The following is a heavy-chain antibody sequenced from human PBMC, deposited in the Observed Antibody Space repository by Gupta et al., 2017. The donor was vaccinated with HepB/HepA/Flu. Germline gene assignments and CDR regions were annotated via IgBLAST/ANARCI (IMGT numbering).Heavy chain of an antibody. Sequence: QVQLQQWGAGRLKPSETLSLTCAVYGGSFSGYYLRWIRQPPGKGLEWIGEINHSGSTNYNPSLKSRVTISVDTSKNQFSLKLSSVTAADTAVYYCARGGYQLLYGFDYWGQGTLVTVSS. CDR2: INHSGST. CDR1: GGSFSGYY. D-gene: IGHD2-2*02. V-gene: IGHV4-34*01. J-gene: IGHJ4*02. CDR3: ARGGYQLLYGFDY.